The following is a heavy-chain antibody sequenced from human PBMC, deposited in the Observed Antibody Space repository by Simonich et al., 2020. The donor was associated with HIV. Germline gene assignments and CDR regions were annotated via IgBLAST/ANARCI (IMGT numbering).Heavy chain of an antibody. CDR3: TTSYCSGGTCYWYFDL. D-gene: IGHD2-15*01. CDR2: INHSGST. Sequence: QVQLQQWGAGLLKPSETLSLTCAVYGGSFSTYYCNCIRHSPGKGLEWIGEINHSGSTNYNPSLESRVTISLDTSKNHFSLKLNSVTAADTAVYYFTTSYCSGGTCYWYFDLWGRGTLVTVSS. V-gene: IGHV4-34*01. J-gene: IGHJ2*01. CDR1: GGSFSTYY.